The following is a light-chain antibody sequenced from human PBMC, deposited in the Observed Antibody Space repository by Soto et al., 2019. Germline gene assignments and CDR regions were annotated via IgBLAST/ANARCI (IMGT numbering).Light chain of an antibody. CDR1: QGISSY. Sequence: DIQLTQSPSFPSASVGDRVTITCRASQGISSYLAWYQQKPGKAPKLLIYAASTLQSGVPSRFSGSGSGTEFTLTISSLQPEDFATDYCQQLNSYPLFGGGTKVEIK. J-gene: IGKJ4*01. V-gene: IGKV1-9*01. CDR2: AAS. CDR3: QQLNSYPL.